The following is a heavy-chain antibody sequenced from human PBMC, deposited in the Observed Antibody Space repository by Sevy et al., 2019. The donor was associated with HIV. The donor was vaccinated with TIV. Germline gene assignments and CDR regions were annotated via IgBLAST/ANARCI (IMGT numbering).Heavy chain of an antibody. CDR2: ISASAGNT. D-gene: IGHD1-26*01. CDR3: AKGHTGTYAY. Sequence: GSLRLSCAASGFTFSSYAMNWVRQAPGKGLEWVSTISASAGNTYYADSVKGRFTISRDNSRDTLYLQVNSLRADDTAVYYCAKGHTGTYAYWGQGTLVTVSS. V-gene: IGHV3-23*01. CDR1: GFTFSSYA. J-gene: IGHJ4*02.